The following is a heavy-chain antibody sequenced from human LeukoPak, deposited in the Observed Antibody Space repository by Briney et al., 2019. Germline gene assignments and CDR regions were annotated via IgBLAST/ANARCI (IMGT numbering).Heavy chain of an antibody. Sequence: GGSLRLSCAASGFTFSSYAMSWVRQAPGKGLEWVSAISGSGGSTYYEDSVKGRFTISRDNAKNSLYLQMNSLRAEDTAVYYCARDLFPNYYYGMDVWGQGTTVTVSS. CDR1: GFTFSSYA. J-gene: IGHJ6*02. V-gene: IGHV3-23*01. CDR2: ISGSGGST. CDR3: ARDLFPNYYYGMDV.